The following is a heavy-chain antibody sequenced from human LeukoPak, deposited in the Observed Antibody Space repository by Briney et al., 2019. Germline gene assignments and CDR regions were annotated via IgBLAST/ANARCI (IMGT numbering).Heavy chain of an antibody. CDR2: IYYSGST. Sequence: KPSETLSLTCTVSGGSISNYYWGWIRQPPGKGLEWTGSIYYSGSTYYNPSLKSRVTISVDTSKNQFSLKLSSVTAADTAVYYCARRIVGATIDYYYYYMDVWGKGTTVTISS. V-gene: IGHV4-39*01. D-gene: IGHD1-26*01. J-gene: IGHJ6*03. CDR3: ARRIVGATIDYYYYYMDV. CDR1: GGSISNYY.